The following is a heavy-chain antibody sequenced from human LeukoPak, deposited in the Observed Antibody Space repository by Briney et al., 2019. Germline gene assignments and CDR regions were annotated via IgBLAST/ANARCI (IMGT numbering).Heavy chain of an antibody. CDR2: ISGSGGSR. Sequence: PGGSLRLSCAASGFTFSSYAMSWVRQAPGTGLEWLSAISGSGGSRYYAGSLKGRFTISRDNSKSTLYLQMNSLRAEDTAVYYCAKSSPIAAAGEVSDFWGQGTLVTVSS. CDR3: AKSSPIAAAGEVSDF. CDR1: GFTFSSYA. V-gene: IGHV3-23*01. D-gene: IGHD6-13*01. J-gene: IGHJ4*02.